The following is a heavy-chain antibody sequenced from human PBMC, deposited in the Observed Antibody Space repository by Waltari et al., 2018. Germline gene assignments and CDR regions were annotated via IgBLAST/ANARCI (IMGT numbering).Heavy chain of an antibody. CDR3: ARGYGDYSFFDY. J-gene: IGHJ4*02. CDR1: GGSISSGSYY. CDR2: IYTSGRT. D-gene: IGHD4-17*01. V-gene: IGHV4-61*02. Sequence: QVQLQESGPGLVKPSQTLSLTCTVSGGSISSGSYYWSWIRQPAGKGLEWIGRIYTSGRTNYNPSLKRRVTISVDTSKNQFSLKLSSVTAADTAVYYCARGYGDYSFFDYWGQGTLVTVSS.